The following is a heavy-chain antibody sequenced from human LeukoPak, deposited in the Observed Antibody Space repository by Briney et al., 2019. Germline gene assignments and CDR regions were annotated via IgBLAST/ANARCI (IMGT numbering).Heavy chain of an antibody. CDR3: ARGGSKTFDN. CDR1: GFTFSSYG. CDR2: MYSGDDTT. V-gene: IGHV3-48*04. Sequence: GRSLRLSCAASGFTFSSYGMHWVRQAPGKGLEWVSSMYSGDDTTHYADSVKGRFTISRDNAKNSLYLQMNSLRAEDTAMYYCARGGSKTFDNWGQGTLVTVSS. J-gene: IGHJ4*02.